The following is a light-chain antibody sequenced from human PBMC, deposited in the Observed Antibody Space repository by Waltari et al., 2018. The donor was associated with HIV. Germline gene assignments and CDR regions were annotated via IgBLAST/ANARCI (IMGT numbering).Light chain of an antibody. V-gene: IGLV2-14*03. J-gene: IGLJ3*02. CDR2: AAS. CDR1: SHAVDFYNF. Sequence: QSPLHQPASVSASPGQSITISCTGVSHAVDFYNFVPWYQQRPGKPPHLIIYAASSRPSGISSRFVGSKSGVTASLTISGLQAEDEAVYFCSSFASQGSPMFGGGTKLTVL. CDR3: SSFASQGSPM.